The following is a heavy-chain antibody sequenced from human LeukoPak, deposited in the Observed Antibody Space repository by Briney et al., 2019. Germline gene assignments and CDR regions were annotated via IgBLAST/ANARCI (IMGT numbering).Heavy chain of an antibody. Sequence: GGSLRLSCAASGFSISSFWMHWVRQAPGKGLVWVSRVNGEGGYRNYADSVKGRFTISRDNARNTLYLQMHSLRAEDTAVYYCVRDGDDYNFDYWGQGSLVTASS. CDR1: GFSISSFW. V-gene: IGHV3-74*01. J-gene: IGHJ4*02. CDR2: VNGEGGYR. CDR3: VRDGDDYNFDY. D-gene: IGHD5-24*01.